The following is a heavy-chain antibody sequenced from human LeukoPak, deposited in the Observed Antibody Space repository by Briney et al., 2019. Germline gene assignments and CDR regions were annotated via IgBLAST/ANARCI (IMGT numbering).Heavy chain of an antibody. Sequence: SETLSLTCTVSGGSISSYFWTWIRQPPGKGLEWIGSVYYTGSTNYNPSLKSRVTISLDTSKNQSSLKLTSVTAADTAVYYCARSRGYIYGSDYWGQGTLVTVSS. J-gene: IGHJ4*02. D-gene: IGHD5-18*01. CDR2: VYYTGST. V-gene: IGHV4-59*08. CDR1: GGSISSYF. CDR3: ARSRGYIYGSDY.